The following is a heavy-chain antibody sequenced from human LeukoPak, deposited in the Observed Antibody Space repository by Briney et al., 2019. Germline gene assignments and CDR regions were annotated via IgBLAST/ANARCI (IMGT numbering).Heavy chain of an antibody. V-gene: IGHV3-21*01. CDR1: GFTFSSYS. D-gene: IGHD5-12*01. CDR3: AREIRGYSGYDTNFYYYYMDV. CDR2: ISSSSSYI. J-gene: IGHJ6*03. Sequence: GGSLRLSCAASGFTFSSYSMNWVRQAPGKGLEWVSSISSSSSYIYYADSVKGRFTISRDNAKNSLYLQMNSLRAEDTAVYYCAREIRGYSGYDTNFYYYYMDVWGKGTTVTVSS.